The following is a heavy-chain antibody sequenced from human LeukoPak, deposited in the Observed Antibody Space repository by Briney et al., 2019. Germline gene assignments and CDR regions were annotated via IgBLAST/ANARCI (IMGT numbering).Heavy chain of an antibody. Sequence: SETLSLTCTVSGGSIRSHYLSWIRQPPGKGLEWIGYIYYSGSTNYNPSLKSRVTISVDTSKNQFSLKLRSVTAADTAVYYCAGSPLNCGGDCYIDYWGQGTLVTVSS. CDR3: AGSPLNCGGDCYIDY. CDR1: GGSIRSHY. V-gene: IGHV4-59*11. CDR2: IYYSGST. D-gene: IGHD2-21*02. J-gene: IGHJ4*02.